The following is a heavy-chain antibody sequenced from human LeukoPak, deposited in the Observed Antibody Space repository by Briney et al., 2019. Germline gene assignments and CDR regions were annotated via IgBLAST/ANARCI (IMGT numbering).Heavy chain of an antibody. D-gene: IGHD2-2*01. CDR3: ARERATSTSTWSFDY. CDR2: ISYDGNKE. J-gene: IGHJ4*02. V-gene: IGHV3-30*03. Sequence: GGSLRLSCAASGFTFSSYGMHWLRQAPGKGLEWVAVISYDGNKEYYVDSVKGRFTISRDNSKNMLYLQMDSLRAEDTAVYHCARERATSTSTWSFDYWGQGTLVTVSS. CDR1: GFTFSSYG.